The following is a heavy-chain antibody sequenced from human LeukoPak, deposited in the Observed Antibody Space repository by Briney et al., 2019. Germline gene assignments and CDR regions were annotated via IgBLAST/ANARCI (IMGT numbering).Heavy chain of an antibody. CDR1: GGSISSYY. CDR2: IYYSGST. Sequence: SETLSLTCTVSGGSISSYYWSWIRQPPGKGLEWIGYIYYSGSTNYNPSLKSRVTISVDTSKNQFSLKLSSVTAADTAVYYCARGVTYYDFWSGYYRDYYYYYMDVWGKGTTVTVSS. D-gene: IGHD3-3*01. J-gene: IGHJ6*03. CDR3: ARGVTYYDFWSGYYRDYYYYYMDV. V-gene: IGHV4-59*01.